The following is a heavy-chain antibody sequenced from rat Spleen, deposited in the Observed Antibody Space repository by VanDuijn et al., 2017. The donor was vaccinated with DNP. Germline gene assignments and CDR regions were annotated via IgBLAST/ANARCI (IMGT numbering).Heavy chain of an antibody. Sequence: EVQLVESGGGLVQPGRSLKLSCAASGFTFSNFDMAWVRQAPKKGLEWVATINNDGTDTYYRDSVEGRFTVSRENAKSTLYLQMESLRSEETATYYCARQGQLGFAYWGQGTLVTVSS. CDR1: GFTFSNFD. J-gene: IGHJ3*01. D-gene: IGHD1-10*01. CDR3: ARQGQLGFAY. V-gene: IGHV5-7*01. CDR2: INNDGTDT.